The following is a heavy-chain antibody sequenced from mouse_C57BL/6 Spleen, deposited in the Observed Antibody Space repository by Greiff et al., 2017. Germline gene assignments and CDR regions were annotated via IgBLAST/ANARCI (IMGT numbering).Heavy chain of an antibody. V-gene: IGHV1-4*01. J-gene: IGHJ4*01. CDR3: ARDDGTGYAMDY. D-gene: IGHD2-12*01. CDR2: INPSSGYT. CDR1: GYTFTSYT. Sequence: QVQLQQSGAELARPGASVKMSCKASGYTFTSYTMHWVNQRPGQGLEWIGYINPSSGYTKYNQKFKDKATLTADKSSSTADMQLSSLTSEDSAVYYCARDDGTGYAMDYWGQGTSVTVSS.